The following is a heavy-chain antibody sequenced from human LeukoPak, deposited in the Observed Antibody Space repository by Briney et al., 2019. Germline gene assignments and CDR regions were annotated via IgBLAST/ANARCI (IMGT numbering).Heavy chain of an antibody. CDR2: ISSSGSSM. V-gene: IGHV3-21*01. CDR1: GFTFSSYS. D-gene: IGHD2-2*01. J-gene: IGHJ5*02. Sequence: KPGGSLRLSCAASGFTFSSYSMNWVRQAPGKGLEWVSCISSSGSSMFYADSVKGRFTISRDNAKNSLYLQMNSLRAEDTALYYCARDYLVVPAAMWWFDPRGQGTLVTVSS. CDR3: ARDYLVVPAAMWWFDP.